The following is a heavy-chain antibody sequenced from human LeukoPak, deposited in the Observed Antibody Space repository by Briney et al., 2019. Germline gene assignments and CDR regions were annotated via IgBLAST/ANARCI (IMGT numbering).Heavy chain of an antibody. V-gene: IGHV4-59*12. CDR1: GGSISSYY. Sequence: PSETLSLTCTVSGGSISSYYWSWIRQPPGKGLEWIGYIYYSGSTNYNPSLKSRVTISVDTSKNQFSLKLSSVTAADTAVYYCARDPIRGYSYGHVGYSDYWGQGTLVTVSS. CDR2: IYYSGST. D-gene: IGHD5-18*01. CDR3: ARDPIRGYSYGHVGYSDY. J-gene: IGHJ4*02.